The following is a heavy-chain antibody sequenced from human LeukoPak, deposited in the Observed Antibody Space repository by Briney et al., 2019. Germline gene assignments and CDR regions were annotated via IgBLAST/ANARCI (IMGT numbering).Heavy chain of an antibody. D-gene: IGHD2-15*01. J-gene: IGHJ6*03. CDR1: GFTFSSYS. Sequence: GGSLRLSCAASGFTFSSYSMNWVRQAPGKRLEWVSSISSSSSYIYYADSVKGRFTISRDNAKNSLFLQMNSLRAEDTAVYYCARVLRYCSGGNCYSGGLGYMDVWGKGTTVTISS. V-gene: IGHV3-21*04. CDR2: ISSSSSYI. CDR3: ARVLRYCSGGNCYSGGLGYMDV.